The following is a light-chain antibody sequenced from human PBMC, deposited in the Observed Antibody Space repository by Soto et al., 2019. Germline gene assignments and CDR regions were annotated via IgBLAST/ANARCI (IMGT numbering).Light chain of an antibody. CDR1: NIGGKN. Sequence: SSALTQPPSVSVAPGQTAKITCVGDNIGGKNVHGYQQRPPQAPVMVVYGYTDLPSGLPERFSGSKSGNTATLIISRVEAGDEADYYCQVWHSYGDHAGVVFGGGTKLTVL. CDR2: GYT. CDR3: QVWHSYGDHAGVV. V-gene: IGLV3-21*02. J-gene: IGLJ2*01.